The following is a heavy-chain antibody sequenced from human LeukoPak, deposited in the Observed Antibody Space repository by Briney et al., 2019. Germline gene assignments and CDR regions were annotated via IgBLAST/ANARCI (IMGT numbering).Heavy chain of an antibody. Sequence: GGSLRLSCAASGFTFSSYWMSWVRQAPGKGLEWVANIKQDGSEKYYVDSVKGRFTISRDNAKNSLYLQMNSLRVEDTAVYYCARAYSERYGLGYYYMDVWGKGTTVTISS. CDR2: IKQDGSEK. CDR1: GFTFSSYW. D-gene: IGHD1-26*01. V-gene: IGHV3-7*01. J-gene: IGHJ6*03. CDR3: ARAYSERYGLGYYYMDV.